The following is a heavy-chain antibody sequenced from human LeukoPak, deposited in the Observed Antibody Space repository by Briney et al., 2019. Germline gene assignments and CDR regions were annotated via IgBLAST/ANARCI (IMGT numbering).Heavy chain of an antibody. J-gene: IGHJ4*02. D-gene: IGHD2-15*01. V-gene: IGHV3-15*01. CDR3: TTDVIDAYCSGGSCYFDY. CDR1: GFTFSNAW. Sequence: GGSLRLSCAASGFTFSNAWMSWVRQAPGKGLEWVGRIKSKTDGGTTDYAAPVKGRFTISRDDSKNTLYPQMNSLKTEDTAEYYCTTDVIDAYCSGGSCYFDYWGQGTLVTVSS. CDR2: IKSKTDGGTT.